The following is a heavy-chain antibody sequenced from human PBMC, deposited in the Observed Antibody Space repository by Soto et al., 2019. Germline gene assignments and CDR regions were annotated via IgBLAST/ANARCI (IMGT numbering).Heavy chain of an antibody. CDR1: GYTFISYS. J-gene: IGHJ4*02. V-gene: IGHV1-18*04. CDR3: VKYGGRSTAEAAGF. CDR2: ISTYNGNT. Sequence: ASVKVSCKASGYTFISYSIAWVRQAPGQGLEWMGWISTYNGNTNYAQTFPGRVTVTADSSTSTAYMELRTLTSDDTAVYYCVKYGGRSTAEAAGFWGQGTLVTVSS. D-gene: IGHD6-13*01.